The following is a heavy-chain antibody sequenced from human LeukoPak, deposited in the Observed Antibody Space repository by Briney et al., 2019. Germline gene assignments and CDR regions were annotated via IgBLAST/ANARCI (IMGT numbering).Heavy chain of an antibody. D-gene: IGHD6-13*01. Sequence: SETLSLTCTVSGASISSSSYYWGWIRQPPGKGLEWIGSIYYTGSTYYNPSLKSRVTVSSDTSKTQFSLKLSSVTAADTAVYYCARQGPAYSSWPYNWFDPWGQRTLVTVSS. CDR3: ARQGPAYSSWPYNWFDP. J-gene: IGHJ5*02. CDR2: IYYTGST. V-gene: IGHV4-39*07. CDR1: GASISSSSYY.